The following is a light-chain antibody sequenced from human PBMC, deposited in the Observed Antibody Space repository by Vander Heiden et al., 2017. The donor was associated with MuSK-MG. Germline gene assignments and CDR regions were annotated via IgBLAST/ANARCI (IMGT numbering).Light chain of an antibody. CDR1: QSISSY. Sequence: DIQMTQSPSSLSASVGDRVTITCRASQSISSYLNWYQQKPGKAPKLLIYAASSLQRGVLSRFSGSGSGTDFTLTISRLQPEDFATYYCQQSYSTLWTFGQGTKVXIK. V-gene: IGKV1-39*01. J-gene: IGKJ1*01. CDR3: QQSYSTLWT. CDR2: AAS.